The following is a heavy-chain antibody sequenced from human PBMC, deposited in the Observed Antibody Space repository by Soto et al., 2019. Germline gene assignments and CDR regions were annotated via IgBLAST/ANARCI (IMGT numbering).Heavy chain of an antibody. Sequence: GASVKVSCKASGYTFTGYGISRVRQAPGQGLEWMGWISAYNGNTNYAQKLQGRVTMTTDTSTSTAYMELRSLRSDDTAVYYCAIAAAGRWFDPWGQGTLVTVSS. D-gene: IGHD6-13*01. CDR1: GYTFTGYG. CDR2: ISAYNGNT. J-gene: IGHJ5*02. V-gene: IGHV1-18*01. CDR3: AIAAAGRWFDP.